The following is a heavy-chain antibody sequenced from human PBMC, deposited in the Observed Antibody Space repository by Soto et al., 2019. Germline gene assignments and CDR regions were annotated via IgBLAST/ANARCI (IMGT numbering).Heavy chain of an antibody. J-gene: IGHJ6*02. Sequence: QVQLVHSGAEVKKHGSSVKVSCKTSGGNFSSYAISWVRQAPGQGLEWMGGIIPSFGTANYAQKFQGRVTITADESTSTAYMELSSLRSEDTAVYYCARVLLERWLQDYYYYCMDVDGQGTTVIFSS. V-gene: IGHV1-69*01. CDR3: ARVLLERWLQDYYYYCMDV. D-gene: IGHD5-12*01. CDR2: IIPSFGTA. CDR1: GGNFSSYA.